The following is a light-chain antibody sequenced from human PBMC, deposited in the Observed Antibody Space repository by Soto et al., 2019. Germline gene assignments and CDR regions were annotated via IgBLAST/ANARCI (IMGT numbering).Light chain of an antibody. J-gene: IGKJ1*01. CDR3: MQTAQFPRT. V-gene: IGKV2-24*01. CDR2: TIS. CDR1: QSLVDSAGNTH. Sequence: DIVMTQTPLSSPVTLGQPASISCSSSQSLVDSAGNTHLSWLQQRPGQPPRLLIYTISKRFSGVPDRFSGSGAGTEFTLKISRVEAEDVGLYYCMQTAQFPRTFGQGTKVGIK.